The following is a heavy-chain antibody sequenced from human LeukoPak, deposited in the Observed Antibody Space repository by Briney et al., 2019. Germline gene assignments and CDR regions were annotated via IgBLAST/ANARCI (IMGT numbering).Heavy chain of an antibody. CDR2: IYYSGST. D-gene: IGHD3-22*01. CDR3: ARRGFTYYYDSSGYYYGYYFDY. J-gene: IGHJ4*02. V-gene: IGHV4-39*01. Sequence: PGGSLRLSCAASGFTFSSYSMNWVRQPPGKGLEWIGSIYYSGSTYYNPSLKSRVTISVDTSKNQFSLKLSSVTAADTAVYYCARRGFTYYYDSSGYYYGYYFDYWGQGTLVTVSS. CDR1: GFTFSSYSMN.